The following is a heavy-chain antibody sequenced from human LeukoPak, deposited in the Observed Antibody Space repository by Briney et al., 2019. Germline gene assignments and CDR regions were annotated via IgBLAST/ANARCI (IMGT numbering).Heavy chain of an antibody. CDR1: GFSFTTYR. CDR2: IDSSNAYI. CDR3: VKGFDYGDLRSNWFDP. V-gene: IGHV3-21*01. D-gene: IGHD4-17*01. J-gene: IGHJ5*02. Sequence: PGGSLRLSCAASGFSFTTYRMIWLRQAPGKGLEWVSAIDSSNAYITYAVSVKVRFTISRDNTKNSLDLQMSSLRAEDTALYYCVKGFDYGDLRSNWFDPWGQGTLVTVSS.